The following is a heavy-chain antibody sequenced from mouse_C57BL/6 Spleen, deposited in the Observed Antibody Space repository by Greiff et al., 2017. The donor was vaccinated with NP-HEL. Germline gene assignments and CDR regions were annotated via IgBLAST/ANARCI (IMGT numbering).Heavy chain of an antibody. J-gene: IGHJ1*03. Sequence: VQLQQSGPELVKPGDSVKISCKASGYSFTGYFMNWVMQSHGQSLEWIGRINPYNGDTFYNQKFKGKATLTVDKSSSTAHMELRSLTSEDSAVYYCARAYYGSSYWYFDVWGTGTTVTVSS. CDR3: ARAYYGSSYWYFDV. CDR1: GYSFTGYF. V-gene: IGHV1-20*01. D-gene: IGHD1-1*01. CDR2: INPYNGDT.